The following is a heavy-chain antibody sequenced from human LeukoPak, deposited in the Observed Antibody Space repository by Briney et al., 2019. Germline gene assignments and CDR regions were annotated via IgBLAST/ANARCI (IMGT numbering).Heavy chain of an antibody. V-gene: IGHV1-69*13. CDR2: IIPIFGTA. CDR1: GGTFSSYA. CDR3: ASSLDRPPFLWTPDSSGYYLDY. J-gene: IGHJ4*02. Sequence: SVKVSCKASGGTFSSYAISWVRQAPGQGLEWMGGIIPIFGTANYAQKFQGRVTITADESTSTAYMELSSLRSEDTAVYYCASSLDRPPFLWTPDSSGYYLDYWGQGTLVTVSS. D-gene: IGHD3-22*01.